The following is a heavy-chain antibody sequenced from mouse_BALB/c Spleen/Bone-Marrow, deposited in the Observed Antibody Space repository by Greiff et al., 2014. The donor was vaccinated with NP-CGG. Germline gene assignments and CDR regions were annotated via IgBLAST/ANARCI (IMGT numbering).Heavy chain of an antibody. CDR2: ISNGGGST. D-gene: IGHD3-3*01. J-gene: IGHJ4*01. V-gene: IGHV5-12*02. CDR3: ARRGWFYAMDY. Sequence: EVQGVESGGGLVQPGGSLKLSCATSGFTFSDYYMYWVRQTPEKRLEWVAYISNGGGSTYYPDTVKGRFTIARDNAKNTLYLQMSLLKAEDTAMYYCARRGWFYAMDYWGQGTSVTVSS. CDR1: GFTFSDYY.